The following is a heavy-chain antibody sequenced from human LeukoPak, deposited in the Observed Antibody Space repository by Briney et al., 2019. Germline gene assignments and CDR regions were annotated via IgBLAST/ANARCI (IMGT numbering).Heavy chain of an antibody. V-gene: IGHV4-34*01. CDR1: GGSFSGYY. J-gene: IGHJ6*03. CDR3: ARPSSSPYYYYMDV. D-gene: IGHD6-6*01. Sequence: SETLSLTCAVYGGSFSGYYWSWIRQPPGKGLGWIGEINHSGSTYYNPSLKSRVTISVDTSKNQSSLKLSSVTAADTAVYYCARPSSSPYYYYMDVWGKGTTVTVSS. CDR2: INHSGST.